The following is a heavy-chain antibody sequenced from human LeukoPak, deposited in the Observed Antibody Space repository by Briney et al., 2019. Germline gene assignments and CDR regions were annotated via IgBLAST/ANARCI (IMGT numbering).Heavy chain of an antibody. J-gene: IGHJ4*02. V-gene: IGHV3-48*02. CDR3: AREAAVLIRGYSDY. CDR1: GFTFSTYL. Sequence: GGSLRLSCAASGFTFSTYLLNWVGQAPGKGLEWLSYIDSSSSTMYYADSVKGRFTISRDNAKNSLYLQMNSLRDEDTAVYYCAREAAVLIRGYSDYWGRGTLVTVSS. D-gene: IGHD3-16*01. CDR2: IDSSSSTM.